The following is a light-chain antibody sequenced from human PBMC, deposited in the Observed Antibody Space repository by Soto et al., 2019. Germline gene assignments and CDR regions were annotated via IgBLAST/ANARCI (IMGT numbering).Light chain of an antibody. CDR1: QTVDTY. J-gene: IGKJ2*03. CDR3: QQTYTPPFS. CDR2: SAS. V-gene: IGKV1-39*01. Sequence: DIQMTQSPSSLSASVGARVTITCRASQTVDTYLSWFQQKPGKAPKLLIFSASSLQSGVPSRFSGSRSGTDFTLTIISLQLEDFATYDCQQTYTPPFSFGQGTKLEIK.